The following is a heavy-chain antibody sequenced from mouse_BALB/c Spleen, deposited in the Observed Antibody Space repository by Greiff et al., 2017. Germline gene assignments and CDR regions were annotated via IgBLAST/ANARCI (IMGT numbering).Heavy chain of an antibody. V-gene: IGHV5-6-5*01. D-gene: IGHD1-1*01. CDR1: GFTFSSYA. CDR3: ARAGYLLRYLDV. Sequence: EVQRVESGGGLVKPGGSLKLSCAASGFTFSSYAMSWVRQTPEKRLEWVASISSGGSTYYPDSVKGRFTISRDNARNILYLQMSSLRSEDTAMYYCARAGYLLRYLDVWGAGTTVTVSS. CDR2: ISSGGST. J-gene: IGHJ1*01.